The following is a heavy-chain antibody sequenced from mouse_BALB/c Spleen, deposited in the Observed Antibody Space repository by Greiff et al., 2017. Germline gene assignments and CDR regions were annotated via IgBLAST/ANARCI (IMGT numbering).Heavy chain of an antibody. V-gene: IGHV3-2*02. CDR1: GYSITSDYA. Sequence: EVNLVESGPGLVKPSQSLSLTCTVTGYSITSDYAWNWIRQFPGNKLEWMGYISYSGSTSYNPSLKSRISITRDTSKNQFFLQLNSVTTEDTATYYCARSHYGSSPWFAYWGQGTLVTVSA. CDR3: ARSHYGSSPWFAY. CDR2: ISYSGST. D-gene: IGHD1-1*01. J-gene: IGHJ3*01.